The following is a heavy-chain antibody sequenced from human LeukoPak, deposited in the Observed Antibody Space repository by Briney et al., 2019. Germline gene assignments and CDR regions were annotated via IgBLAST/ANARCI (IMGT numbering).Heavy chain of an antibody. CDR2: INHSGST. D-gene: IGHD2-2*01. J-gene: IGHJ5*02. V-gene: IGHV4-34*01. CDR3: AGVVPAAGNWFDP. CDR1: GGSFSGYY. Sequence: SETLSLTCAVYGGSFSGYYWSWIRQPPGKGLEWIGEINHSGSTNYNPSLKSRVTISVDTPKNQFSLKLSSVTAADTAVYYCAGVVPAAGNWFDPWGQGTLVTVSS.